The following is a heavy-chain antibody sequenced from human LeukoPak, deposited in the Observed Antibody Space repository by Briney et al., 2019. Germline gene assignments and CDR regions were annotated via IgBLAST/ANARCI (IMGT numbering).Heavy chain of an antibody. D-gene: IGHD2-15*01. J-gene: IGHJ6*02. CDR1: GFTFSSYA. V-gene: IGHV3-48*02. Sequence: GGSLRLSCAASGFTFSSYAMNWVRQAPGKGLEWVSYISSSSSTKYYADSVKGRFTISRDNAENSMYLQMNSLRDEDTAVYYCARDWYCSGGSCFSPNYYAMDVWGQGSTVTVSS. CDR3: ARDWYCSGGSCFSPNYYAMDV. CDR2: ISSSSSTK.